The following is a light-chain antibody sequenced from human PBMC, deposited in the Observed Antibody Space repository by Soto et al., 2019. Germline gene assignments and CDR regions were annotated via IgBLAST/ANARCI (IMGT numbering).Light chain of an antibody. CDR2: SDS. V-gene: IGLV1-40*01. Sequence: QSVLTQPPSVSGAPGQRVTISCTGSNSNIGAGYDVHWYQQVPGAAPKVLISSDSNRPSGVPDRFSGSKSGTSASLAITGLQAEDEADYYCQSYDSRLSALIFGGGTKLTVL. CDR1: NSNIGAGYD. CDR3: QSYDSRLSALI. J-gene: IGLJ2*01.